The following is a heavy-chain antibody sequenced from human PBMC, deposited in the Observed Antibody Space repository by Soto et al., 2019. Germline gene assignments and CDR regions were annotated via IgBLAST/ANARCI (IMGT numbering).Heavy chain of an antibody. D-gene: IGHD2-2*02. CDR2: IKSKTDGGTT. J-gene: IGHJ6*02. CDR3: TTLFDGSSHSSYSEVEYYYGMDV. CDR1: GFTFSNAW. V-gene: IGHV3-15*01. Sequence: GGSLRLSCAASGFTFSNAWMSWVRQAPGKGLEWVGRIKSKTDGGTTDYAAPVKGRFTISRDDSKNTLYLQMNSLKTEDTAVYYCTTLFDGSSHSSYSEVEYYYGMDVWGQGTTVTVSS.